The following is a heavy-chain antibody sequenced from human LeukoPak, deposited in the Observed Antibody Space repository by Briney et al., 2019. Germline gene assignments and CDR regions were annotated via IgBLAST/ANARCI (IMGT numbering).Heavy chain of an antibody. CDR1: GYTFTSYD. D-gene: IGHD6-19*01. CDR3: ARVVSVAGTRHIAVGVFGY. Sequence: ASVKVSCKASGYTFTSYDINWVRQATGQGLEWMGWMNPNSGNTGYAQKFQGRVTITRNTSISTAYMELSSLRSEDTAVYYCARVVSVAGTRHIAVGVFGYWGQGTLVTVSS. V-gene: IGHV1-8*03. J-gene: IGHJ4*02. CDR2: MNPNSGNT.